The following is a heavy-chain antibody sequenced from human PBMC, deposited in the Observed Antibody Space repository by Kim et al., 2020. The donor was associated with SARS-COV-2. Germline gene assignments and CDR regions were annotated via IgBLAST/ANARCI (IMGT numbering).Heavy chain of an antibody. J-gene: IGHJ5*02. Sequence: SETLSLTCTVSGGSISTYYWSWIRQPPGKGLEWIGFIHYSGSTNYNPSLKSRVTISLDTSKNQFSLKMSSVTAADTAMYYCARFGDYGEYILDPWGQGTLVTVSS. CDR1: GGSISTYY. V-gene: IGHV4-59*01. D-gene: IGHD4-17*01. CDR3: ARFGDYGEYILDP. CDR2: IHYSGST.